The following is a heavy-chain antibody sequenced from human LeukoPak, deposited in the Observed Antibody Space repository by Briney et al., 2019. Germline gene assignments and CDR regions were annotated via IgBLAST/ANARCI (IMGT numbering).Heavy chain of an antibody. CDR2: IKPDGGEK. D-gene: IGHD3-22*01. J-gene: IGHJ4*02. Sequence: GGSLRLSCAASGFTFSNYWMTWVRQAPGKGLEWVANIKPDGGEKYSVDSVEGRFTISRDNAKNSLYMQMNSLRVEDTALYYCARTHYDDGSAYRSLDYWGQGTLVTVSS. V-gene: IGHV3-7*01. CDR1: GFTFSNYW. CDR3: ARTHYDDGSAYRSLDY.